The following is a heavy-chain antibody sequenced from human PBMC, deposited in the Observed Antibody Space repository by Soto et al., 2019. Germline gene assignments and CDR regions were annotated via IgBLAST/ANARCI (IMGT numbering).Heavy chain of an antibody. CDR2: IYYSGST. CDR1: GGSLSSGDYY. D-gene: IGHD3-22*01. J-gene: IGHJ2*01. CDR3: ASTSLMAHYCYGSSSYSLGC. V-gene: IGHV4-30-4*01. Sequence: SETLSLTCTVSGGSLSSGDYYWSWVRQPPGKGLEWIGYIYYSGSTYYNPSLKSRVTISVDTCRLQFSVKLCSLSAQCTGVYYSASTSLMAHYCYGSSSYSLGCRGR.